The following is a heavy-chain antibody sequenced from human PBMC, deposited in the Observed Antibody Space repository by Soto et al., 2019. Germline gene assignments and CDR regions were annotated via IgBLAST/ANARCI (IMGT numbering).Heavy chain of an antibody. D-gene: IGHD3-22*01. CDR2: ISSSSSTI. CDR3: ARDYFDSSGYLAGFDY. J-gene: IGHJ4*02. V-gene: IGHV3-48*02. CDR1: GFTFSSYS. Sequence: LSLSCAASGFTFSSYSMNWVRQAPGKGLEWVSYISSSSSTIYYADSVKGRFTISRDNAKNSLYLQMNSLRDEDTAVYYCARDYFDSSGYLAGFDYWGQGTLVTVSS.